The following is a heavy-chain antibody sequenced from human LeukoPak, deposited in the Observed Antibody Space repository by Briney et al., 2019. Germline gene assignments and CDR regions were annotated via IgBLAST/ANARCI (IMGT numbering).Heavy chain of an antibody. CDR2: IIPIFGTA. D-gene: IGHD5-18*01. CDR1: GGTFSSYA. J-gene: IGHJ4*02. V-gene: IGHV1-69*13. Sequence: SVTVSCKASGGTFSSYAISWVRQAPGQGLEWMGGIIPIFGTANYAQKFQGRVTITADESTSTAYMELSSLRSEDTAVYYCARGGYSYGYGPFDYWGQGTLVTVSS. CDR3: ARGGYSYGYGPFDY.